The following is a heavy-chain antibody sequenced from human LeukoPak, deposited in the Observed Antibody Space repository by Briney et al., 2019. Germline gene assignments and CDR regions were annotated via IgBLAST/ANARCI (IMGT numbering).Heavy chain of an antibody. CDR1: GYTFTNYW. J-gene: IGHJ4*02. D-gene: IGHD2-15*01. CDR2: LFPGDSDT. Sequence: GESLKISCKASGYTFTNYWIGWVRQTPEKGLEWMGILFPGDSDTRYSPSFQGQVTISADKSISTAYLQWSSLKASDTAMYYCARHGACSGGSCSFDYWGQGTLVTVSS. CDR3: ARHGACSGGSCSFDY. V-gene: IGHV5-51*01.